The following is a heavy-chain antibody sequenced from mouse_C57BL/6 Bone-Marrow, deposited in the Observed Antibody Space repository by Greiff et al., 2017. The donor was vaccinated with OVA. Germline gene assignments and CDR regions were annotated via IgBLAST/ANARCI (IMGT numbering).Heavy chain of an antibody. CDR1: GYTFTSYW. CDR3: ARRGDITTVVAKYFDV. Sequence: QVQLQQPGAELVKPGASVKLSCKASGYTFTSYWMQWVKQRPGQGLEWIGEIDPSDSYTNYNQKFKGKATLTVDTSSSTAYMQLSSLTSEDSAVYYCARRGDITTVVAKYFDVWGTGTTVTVSS. CDR2: IDPSDSYT. V-gene: IGHV1-50*01. D-gene: IGHD1-1*01. J-gene: IGHJ1*03.